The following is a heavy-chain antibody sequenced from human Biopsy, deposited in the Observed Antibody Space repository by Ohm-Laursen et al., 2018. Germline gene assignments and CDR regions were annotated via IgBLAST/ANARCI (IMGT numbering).Heavy chain of an antibody. CDR3: ARGMRSSGWPYFDS. D-gene: IGHD6-19*01. Sequence: GTLSLTCTVSGDSLTSGPENRTWIRQPPGQGLEYIGYIYDRGSTANYNPSLESRVTMSVDMPKNQFSLKLSSVTAADTAIYYCARGMRSSGWPYFDSWGQGTLVTVSS. V-gene: IGHV4-61*01. CDR1: GDSLTSGPEN. J-gene: IGHJ4*02. CDR2: IYDRGST.